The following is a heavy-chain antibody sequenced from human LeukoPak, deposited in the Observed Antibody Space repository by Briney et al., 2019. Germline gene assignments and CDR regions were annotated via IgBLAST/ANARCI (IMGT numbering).Heavy chain of an antibody. V-gene: IGHV1-24*01. J-gene: IGHJ5*02. Sequence: ASVKVSCKVSGYTLTELSIHWVRQAPGKGLEWMGGLDSEDGETTYAQKFQGRVTMTEDTSIDTAFMELSSLRSEDTAVYYCARDKPDYDFRAFDPWGQGTLVTVSS. D-gene: IGHD3-3*01. CDR3: ARDKPDYDFRAFDP. CDR1: GYTLTELS. CDR2: LDSEDGET.